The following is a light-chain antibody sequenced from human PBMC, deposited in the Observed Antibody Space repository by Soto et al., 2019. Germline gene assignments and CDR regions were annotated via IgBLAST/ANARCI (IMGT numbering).Light chain of an antibody. CDR1: SSNIGAGYD. V-gene: IGLV1-40*01. J-gene: IGLJ3*02. Sequence: QSALTQPPSVSGAPGQRVTISCTGSSSNIGAGYDVHWYQQLPGTAPKLLIYGNSNRPSGVPDRFSGSKSGTSASLAIIGLQAEDEADYYCQSYDSSLSGRGVFGGGTKLTVL. CDR2: GNS. CDR3: QSYDSSLSGRGV.